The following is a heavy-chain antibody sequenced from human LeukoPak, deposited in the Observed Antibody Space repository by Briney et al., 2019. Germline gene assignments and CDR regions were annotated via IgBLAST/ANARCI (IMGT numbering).Heavy chain of an antibody. CDR1: GGPISSGDYY. D-gene: IGHD3-10*01. Sequence: SQTLSLTCTVSGGPISSGDYYWSWIRQPPGKGLEWIGYIYYSGSTYYNPSLKSRVTISVDTSKNQFSLKLSSVTAADTAVYYCARDRGSGSYPPLYYYGMDVWGQGTTVTVSS. CDR2: IYYSGST. CDR3: ARDRGSGSYPPLYYYGMDV. J-gene: IGHJ6*02. V-gene: IGHV4-30-4*01.